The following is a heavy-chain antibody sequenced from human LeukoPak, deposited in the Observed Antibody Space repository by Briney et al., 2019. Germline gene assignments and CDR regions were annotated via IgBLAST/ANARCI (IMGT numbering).Heavy chain of an antibody. CDR1: GYTFTGYY. CDR3: ATTGQQLVDGDWFDP. CDR2: INPNSGGT. V-gene: IGHV1-2*02. J-gene: IGHJ5*02. Sequence: ASVKVSCKASGYTFTGYYMHWVRQAPGQGLEWVGWINPNSGGTNYAQKFQDRVTMTRDTSISTAYMELSRLTSDDTAVYYCATTGQQLVDGDWFDPWGQGILVTVSS. D-gene: IGHD6-13*01.